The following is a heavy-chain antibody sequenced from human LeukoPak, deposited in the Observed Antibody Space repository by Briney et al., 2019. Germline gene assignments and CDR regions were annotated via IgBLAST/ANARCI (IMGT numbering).Heavy chain of an antibody. Sequence: GGPLGLSFAPPGFTLISYDSHWVGKAQGKGRKWVSAIGTAGDTYYPGSVKGRFTISRENAKNSLYLQMNSLRAGDTAVYYCARAAERWGPIDYWGQGTLVTVSS. CDR3: ARAAERWGPIDY. CDR2: IGTAGDT. V-gene: IGHV3-13*01. D-gene: IGHD4-23*01. CDR1: GFTLISYD. J-gene: IGHJ4*02.